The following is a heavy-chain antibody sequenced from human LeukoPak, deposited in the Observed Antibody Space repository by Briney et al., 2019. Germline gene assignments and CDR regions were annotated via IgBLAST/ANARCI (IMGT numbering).Heavy chain of an antibody. CDR1: GFTFRSSY. Sequence: GGSLRLSCVASGFTFRSSYMNWVRQAPGKRPEWVAIIYDSDSKYYTDSVKGRFTISRDEFKNTVYLQMNSLRVEGTAVYYCARSRAFDYWGRGTLVTVSS. CDR2: IYDSDSK. V-gene: IGHV3-53*01. CDR3: ARSRAFDY. J-gene: IGHJ4*02.